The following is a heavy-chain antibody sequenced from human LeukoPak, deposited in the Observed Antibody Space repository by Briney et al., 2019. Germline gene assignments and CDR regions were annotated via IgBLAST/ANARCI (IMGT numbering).Heavy chain of an antibody. CDR3: AHSPIGITMLRGFSFDI. D-gene: IGHD3-10*01. J-gene: IGHJ3*02. Sequence: SGPTLVNPTQTLTLTCTFSGFSLTTPEVGVAWIRQPPGKALEYLARIYWNDDKRYNPSLKNRLTITKDTSKNQVVLRMTNMDPVDTATYFCAHSPIGITMLRGFSFDIWGQGTLVTVSS. CDR1: GFSLTTPEVG. CDR2: IYWNDDK. V-gene: IGHV2-5*01.